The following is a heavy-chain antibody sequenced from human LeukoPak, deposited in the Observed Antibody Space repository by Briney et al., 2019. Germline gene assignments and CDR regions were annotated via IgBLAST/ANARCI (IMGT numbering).Heavy chain of an antibody. J-gene: IGHJ4*02. Sequence: PGGSLRLSCAASGFTFSIYEMNWVRQAPGKGLEWVSYISSSGSTIYYADSVKGRFTISRDNAKNSLYLQMNSLRAEDTAVYYCARDGYYAPFDYWGQGTLVTVSS. CDR1: GFTFSIYE. CDR2: ISSSGSTI. CDR3: ARDGYYAPFDY. V-gene: IGHV3-48*03. D-gene: IGHD2-2*01.